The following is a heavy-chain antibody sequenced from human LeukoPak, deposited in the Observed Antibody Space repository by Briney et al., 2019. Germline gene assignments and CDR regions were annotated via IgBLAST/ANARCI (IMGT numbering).Heavy chain of an antibody. CDR3: ARLGYYYDSGLDY. V-gene: IGHV4-34*01. Sequence: SEALSLTCAVYGGSFIGYYWSWIRQPPGKGLEWIGEINHSGSTNYNPSLKSRVTISVDTSKNQFSLKLSSVTAADTAVYYCARLGYYYDSGLDYWGQGTLVTVSS. D-gene: IGHD3-22*01. J-gene: IGHJ4*02. CDR1: GGSFIGYY. CDR2: INHSGST.